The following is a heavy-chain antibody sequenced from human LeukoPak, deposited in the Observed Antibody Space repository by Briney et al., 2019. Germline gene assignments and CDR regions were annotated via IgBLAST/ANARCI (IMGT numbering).Heavy chain of an antibody. CDR1: GFTFSSYW. D-gene: IGHD3-3*01. CDR2: IKQGGSEK. J-gene: IGHJ4*02. CDR3: ASDPDDFWSGYSDY. V-gene: IGHV3-7*01. Sequence: AGGSLRLSCAASGFTFSSYWMSWVRQAPGKGLEWVANIKQGGSEKYYVDSVKGRFTISRDNAKNSLYLQMNSLRAEDTAVYYCASDPDDFWSGYSDYWGQGTLVTVSS.